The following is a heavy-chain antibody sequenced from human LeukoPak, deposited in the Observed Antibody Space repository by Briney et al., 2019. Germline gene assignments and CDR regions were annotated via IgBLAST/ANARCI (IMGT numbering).Heavy chain of an antibody. CDR3: AKFNGGDQWLSSDAVDY. D-gene: IGHD6-19*01. V-gene: IGHV3-23*01. CDR2: ISGSGGST. J-gene: IGHJ4*02. CDR1: GFTFSSYA. Sequence: PGRSLRLSCAAPGFTFSSYAMSWVRQAPGKGLEWVSAISGSGGSTYYADSVKGRFTISRDNSKNTLYLQMDSLRAEDTAVYYCAKFNGGDQWLSSDAVDYWGQGTLVTVSS.